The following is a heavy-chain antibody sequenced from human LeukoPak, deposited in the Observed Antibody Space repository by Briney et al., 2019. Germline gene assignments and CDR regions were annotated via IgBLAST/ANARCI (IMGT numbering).Heavy chain of an antibody. J-gene: IGHJ5*02. D-gene: IGHD3-3*01. V-gene: IGHV4-39*07. Sequence: SETLSLTCTVSGGSISSSSYYWGWIRQPPGKGLEWIGSIYYSGSTYYNPSLKSRVTISVDTSKNQFSLKLSSVTAADTAVYYCARVGEYDFWSGRKTWDRSNNWFDPWGQGTLVTVSS. CDR1: GGSISSSSYY. CDR3: ARVGEYDFWSGRKTWDRSNNWFDP. CDR2: IYYSGST.